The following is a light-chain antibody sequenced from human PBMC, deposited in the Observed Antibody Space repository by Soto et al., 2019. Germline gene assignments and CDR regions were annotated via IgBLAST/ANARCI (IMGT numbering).Light chain of an antibody. V-gene: IGKV1-9*01. CDR2: AAS. J-gene: IGKJ5*01. CDR1: QGISSY. Sequence: DIQLTQSPSFPSASVGDRVTITCRASQGISSYLAWYQLKPGKAPKLLIYAASTLQSGVPSRFSGSESGTEFTLTISSLQPEDFATYYCQQLDSYPITFGQGTRLEIK. CDR3: QQLDSYPIT.